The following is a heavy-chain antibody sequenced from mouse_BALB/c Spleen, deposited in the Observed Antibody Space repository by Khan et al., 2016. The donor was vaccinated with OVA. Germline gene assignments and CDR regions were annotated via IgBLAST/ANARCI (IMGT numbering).Heavy chain of an antibody. J-gene: IGHJ4*01. CDR2: IGPGSGST. CDR3: AKSNYYGSRLYAMDY. D-gene: IGHD1-1*01. CDR1: GYTFTSYW. V-gene: IGHV1S41*01. Sequence: DLVKPGASVKLSCKASGYTFTSYWINWIKQRPGQGLEWIGQIGPGSGSTYYNEMFKGKATLPIDTSSSTVYIQLSSLSSEDSAVYFCAKSNYYGSRLYAMDYGGQGTSVTVSS.